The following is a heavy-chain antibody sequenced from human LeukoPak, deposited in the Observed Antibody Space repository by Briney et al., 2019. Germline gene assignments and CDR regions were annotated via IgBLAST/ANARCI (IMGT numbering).Heavy chain of an antibody. Sequence: GSLRLSCAASGITFSSYSMSWVRQAPGKGLEWVSSISFSGTTTYYADSVKGRFTVSRDNSKNTLYLQMDGLRAEDTAVYYCARDPTELQLLSYYFDYWGQGTLVAVSS. D-gene: IGHD2-2*01. J-gene: IGHJ4*02. V-gene: IGHV3-23*01. CDR2: ISFSGTTT. CDR3: ARDPTELQLLSYYFDY. CDR1: GITFSSYS.